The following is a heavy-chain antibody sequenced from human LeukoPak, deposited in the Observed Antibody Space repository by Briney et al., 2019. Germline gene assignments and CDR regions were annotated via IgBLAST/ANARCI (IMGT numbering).Heavy chain of an antibody. CDR1: GFTFSAYS. V-gene: IGHV3-48*04. CDR2: ISAGGRTI. CDR3: ASYGYSSSWYIAH. J-gene: IGHJ4*02. D-gene: IGHD6-13*01. Sequence: GGSLRLSCAASGFTFSAYSMNWVRQAPGQGLEWVSYISAGGRTIYYADSVKGRFTISRDNAKGPLFLQMNSVRAEDTAVYYCASYGYSSSWYIAHWGQGTLVTVSS.